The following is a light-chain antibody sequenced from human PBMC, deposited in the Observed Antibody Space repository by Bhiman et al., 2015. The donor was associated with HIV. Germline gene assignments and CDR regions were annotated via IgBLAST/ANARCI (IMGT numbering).Light chain of an antibody. CDR2: ENN. J-gene: IGLJ3*02. CDR1: NSNIGNNY. CDR3: GTWDTTFWV. V-gene: IGLV1-51*02. Sequence: QSVLTQPPSVSAAPGQKVTISCSGSNSNIGNNYVSWYQQVPGTAPKLLIYENNKRPSGIPDRFSGSKSGTSATLGITGLQTGDEADYYCGTWDTTFWVFGGGTKLTVL.